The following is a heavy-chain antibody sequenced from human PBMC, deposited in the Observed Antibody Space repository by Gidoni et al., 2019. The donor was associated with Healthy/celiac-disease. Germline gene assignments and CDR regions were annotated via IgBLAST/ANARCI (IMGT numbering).Heavy chain of an antibody. Sequence: QVQLVQFGAEVKKTGCSVKVSCKAAGGTVSSYALSWVRQAPGQGLEWMGGLIPIFGTANYAQKCQGRVTITADESTSTAYMELSSLRSEDAAVYYCARGGANSGYFDYWGQGTLVTVSS. J-gene: IGHJ4*02. V-gene: IGHV1-69*01. D-gene: IGHD1-7*01. CDR3: ARGGANSGYFDY. CDR2: LIPIFGTA. CDR1: GGTVSSYA.